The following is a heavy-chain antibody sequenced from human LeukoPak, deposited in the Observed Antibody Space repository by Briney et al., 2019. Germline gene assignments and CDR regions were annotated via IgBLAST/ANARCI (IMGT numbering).Heavy chain of an antibody. Sequence: GGSLRLSCAASGFTFSSYAMHWVRQAPGKGLEWVAVISYDGSNKYYADSVKGRFAISRDNSKNTLYLQMNSLRAEDTAVYYCAREGEYCSGGSCYRFFDYWGQGTLVTVSS. J-gene: IGHJ4*02. CDR1: GFTFSSYA. D-gene: IGHD2-15*01. CDR2: ISYDGSNK. CDR3: AREGEYCSGGSCYRFFDY. V-gene: IGHV3-30*09.